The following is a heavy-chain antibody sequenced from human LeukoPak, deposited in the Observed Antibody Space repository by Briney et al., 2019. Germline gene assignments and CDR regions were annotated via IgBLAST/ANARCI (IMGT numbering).Heavy chain of an antibody. CDR2: IYSSGST. V-gene: IGHV4-39*01. J-gene: IGHJ3*02. CDR3: ARITDRTIFGEIMHGFDI. Sequence: PSETLSLTCNVSGGSISSSSYYWGWIRQPPGKGLEWIGNIYSSGSTYYNPSLKSRVTISVDTSKNQFSLKLSSVTAADTAVYYCARITDRTIFGEIMHGFDIWGQGTPVTVSS. CDR1: GGSISSSSYY. D-gene: IGHD3-3*01.